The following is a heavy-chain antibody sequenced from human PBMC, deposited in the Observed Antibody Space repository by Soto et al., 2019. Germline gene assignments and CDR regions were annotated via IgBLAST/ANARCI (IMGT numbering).Heavy chain of an antibody. CDR3: ARGYGYGDYPYNWFDP. CDR2: MNPNSGNT. J-gene: IGHJ5*02. D-gene: IGHD4-17*01. CDR1: GYTFTSYD. Sequence: QVQLVQSGAEVKKPGASVKVSCKASGYTFTSYDINWVRQATGQGLEWMGWMNPNSGNTGYAQKFQGRVTMTRNTSISTAYMELSTLRSEHTAVYYCARGYGYGDYPYNWFDPWGQGTLVTVSS. V-gene: IGHV1-8*01.